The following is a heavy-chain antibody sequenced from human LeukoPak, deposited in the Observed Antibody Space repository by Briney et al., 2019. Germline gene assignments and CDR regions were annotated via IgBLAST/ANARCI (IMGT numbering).Heavy chain of an antibody. CDR3: ASLGCSSTSCHAPTYYYYGMDV. Sequence: SVKVSCKASGGTFSSYAISWVRQAPGQGLEWMGGVIPIFGTANYAQKFQGRVTITADESTSTAYMELSSLRSEDTAVYYCASLGCSSTSCHAPTYYYYGMDVWGQGTTVTVSS. J-gene: IGHJ6*02. CDR1: GGTFSSYA. D-gene: IGHD2-2*01. CDR2: VIPIFGTA. V-gene: IGHV1-69*13.